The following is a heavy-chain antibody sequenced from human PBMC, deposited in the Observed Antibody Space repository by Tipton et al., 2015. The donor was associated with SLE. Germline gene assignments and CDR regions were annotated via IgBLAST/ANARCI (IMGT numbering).Heavy chain of an antibody. CDR3: ARWGVGRAFDI. V-gene: IGHV3-43D*03. CDR2: ITWDGGST. CDR1: GFTFGDYA. J-gene: IGHJ3*02. D-gene: IGHD3-16*01. Sequence: SLRLSCAASGFTFGDYAMHWVRQAPGKGLEWVSLITWDGGSTFYGDSVKGRFTIFRDNDKDSLYLQMNSLRAGDTAVYYCARWGVGRAFDIWGQGTMVTVSS.